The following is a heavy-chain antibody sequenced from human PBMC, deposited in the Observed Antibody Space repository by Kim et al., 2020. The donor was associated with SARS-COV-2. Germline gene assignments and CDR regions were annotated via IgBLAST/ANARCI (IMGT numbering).Heavy chain of an antibody. J-gene: IGHJ4*02. V-gene: IGHV3-23*01. D-gene: IGHD3-22*01. CDR1: GLTFSSYA. CDR2: ISGSGGST. Sequence: GGSLRLSCAASGLTFSSYAMSWVRQAPGKGLEWVSAISGSGGSTYYADSVKGRFTISRDNSKNTLYLQMNSLRAEDTAVYYCAKVRIKRADSHYYFDYWGQRTLVTVSS. CDR3: AKVRIKRADSHYYFDY.